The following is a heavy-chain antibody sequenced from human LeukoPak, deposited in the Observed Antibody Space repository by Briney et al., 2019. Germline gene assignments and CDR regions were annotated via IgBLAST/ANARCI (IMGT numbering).Heavy chain of an antibody. CDR3: ARDLGSECQLPHRTYYFDY. V-gene: IGHV1-46*01. CDR1: GYTFTSYY. Sequence: GASVKVSCKASGYTFTSYYMHWVRQAPGQGLEWMGIINPSGGSTSYAQKFQGRVTMTRDTSTSTVYMELSSLRSEDTAVYYCARDLGSECQLPHRTYYFDYWGQGTLVTVSS. J-gene: IGHJ4*02. D-gene: IGHD2-2*01. CDR2: INPSGGST.